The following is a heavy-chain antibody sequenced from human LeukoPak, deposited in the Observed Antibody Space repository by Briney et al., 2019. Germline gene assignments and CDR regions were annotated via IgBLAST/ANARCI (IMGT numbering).Heavy chain of an antibody. D-gene: IGHD3-3*01. J-gene: IGHJ6*02. CDR2: IYYSGST. V-gene: IGHV4-59*01. CDR3: ARVSYYDFWSGYPDCGMDV. Sequence: PSETLSLTCTVSGGSISSYYWSWIRQPPGKGLEWFGYIYYSGSTNYNPSLKSRVTISVDTSKNQFSLKLSSVTAADTAAYYCARVSYYDFWSGYPDCGMDVWGQGTTVTVSS. CDR1: GGSISSYY.